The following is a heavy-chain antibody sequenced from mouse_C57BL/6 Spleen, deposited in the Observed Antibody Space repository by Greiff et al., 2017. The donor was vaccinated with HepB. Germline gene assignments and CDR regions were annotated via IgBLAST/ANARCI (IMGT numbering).Heavy chain of an antibody. V-gene: IGHV1-59*01. D-gene: IGHD1-1*01. CDR1: GYTFTSYW. CDR3: AREYYGSSYDWYIDV. CDR2: IDPSDSYT. J-gene: IGHJ1*03. Sequence: QVQLKQPGAELVRPGTSVKLSCKASGYTFTSYWMHWVKQRPGQGLEWIGVIDPSDSYTNYNQKFKGKATLTVDTSSSTAYMQISSLTSEDSAVYCCAREYYGSSYDWYIDVWGKGTTVTVSS.